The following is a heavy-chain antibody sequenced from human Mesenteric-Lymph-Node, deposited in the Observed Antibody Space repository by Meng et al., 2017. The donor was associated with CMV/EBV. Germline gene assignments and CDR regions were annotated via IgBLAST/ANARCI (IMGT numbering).Heavy chain of an antibody. CDR2: IIPIAGTP. CDR1: GGTLSYYG. V-gene: IGHV1-69*01. CDR3: ARPQYSSGWSLFY. D-gene: IGHD6-19*01. Sequence: KASGGTLSYYGIAWVRQAPGQGLEWVGGIIPIAGTPNHAQKFLGRVTTTADESTNTAYLELNSLRPEDTAVYYCARPQYSSGWSLFYWGQGTLVTVSS. J-gene: IGHJ4*02.